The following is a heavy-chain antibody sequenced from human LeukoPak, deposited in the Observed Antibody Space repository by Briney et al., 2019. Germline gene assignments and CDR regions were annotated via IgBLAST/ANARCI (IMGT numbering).Heavy chain of an antibody. CDR3: AKDLDPYDFWSDTPSDGVYYFDY. Sequence: PGGSLRLSCAASGFTFSSYGMHWVRQAPGKGLEWVAFIRYDGSNKYYADSVKGRFTISRDNSKNTLYLQMNSLRAEDTAVYYCAKDLDPYDFWSDTPSDGVYYFDYWGQGTLVTVSS. CDR2: IRYDGSNK. V-gene: IGHV3-30*02. CDR1: GFTFSSYG. D-gene: IGHD3-3*01. J-gene: IGHJ4*02.